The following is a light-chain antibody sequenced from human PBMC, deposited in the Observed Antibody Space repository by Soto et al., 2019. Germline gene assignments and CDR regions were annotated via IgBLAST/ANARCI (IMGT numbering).Light chain of an antibody. J-gene: IGLJ2*01. CDR2: EVS. Sequence: QSALTQPPSASGSPGQSVTISCTGTSSDVGGYNYVSWYQQYPCKAPKLMIYEVSKRPSGVPDRFSGSKSANTASLTVSGLQAEDEADYYCSSYAGSNNFVVFGGGNKLTVL. CDR3: SSYAGSNNFVV. V-gene: IGLV2-8*01. CDR1: SSDVGGYNY.